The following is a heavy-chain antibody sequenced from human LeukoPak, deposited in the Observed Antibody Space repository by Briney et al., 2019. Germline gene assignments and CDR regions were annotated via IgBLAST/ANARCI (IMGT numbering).Heavy chain of an antibody. CDR3: AKVPRYCSSTSCYAGYFEY. J-gene: IGHJ4*02. D-gene: IGHD2-2*01. CDR1: GFTFSSYT. Sequence: GGSLRLSCAASGFTFSSYTMSWVRQAPGRGLEWVSAVSGSGGSTYYADSVKGRFTISRDNSKNTLYLQMNSLRAEDTAVFYCAKVPRYCSSTSCYAGYFEYWGQGTLVTVSS. V-gene: IGHV3-23*01. CDR2: VSGSGGST.